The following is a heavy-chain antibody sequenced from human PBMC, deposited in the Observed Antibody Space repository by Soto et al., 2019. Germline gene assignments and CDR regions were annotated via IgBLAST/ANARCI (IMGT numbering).Heavy chain of an antibody. CDR1: GYTFTGYY. J-gene: IGHJ6*02. D-gene: IGHD6-13*01. CDR2: INPNSGGT. Sequence: QVQLVQSGAEVKKPGASVKVSCKASGYTFTGYYMHWVRQAPGHGLEWMGWINPNSGGTNYAQKFQGWVTMTRDTSISTAYMELSRLRSDDTAVYYCARDQGYSSSWYVDYGMDVWGQGTTVTVSS. V-gene: IGHV1-2*04. CDR3: ARDQGYSSSWYVDYGMDV.